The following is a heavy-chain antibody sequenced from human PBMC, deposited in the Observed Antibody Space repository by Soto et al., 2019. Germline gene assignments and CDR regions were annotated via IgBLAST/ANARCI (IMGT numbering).Heavy chain of an antibody. CDR1: GYTFTGYY. D-gene: IGHD5-18*01. Sequence: ASVKVSCKASGYTFTGYYMHWVRQAPGQGLEWMGWINPNSGGTNYAQKFQGWVTMTRDTSISTAYMELSRLRSDDTAVYYCARGDTAMVEYYYYYSGMDVWGQGTTVTVSS. J-gene: IGHJ6*02. CDR3: ARGDTAMVEYYYYYSGMDV. V-gene: IGHV1-2*04. CDR2: INPNSGGT.